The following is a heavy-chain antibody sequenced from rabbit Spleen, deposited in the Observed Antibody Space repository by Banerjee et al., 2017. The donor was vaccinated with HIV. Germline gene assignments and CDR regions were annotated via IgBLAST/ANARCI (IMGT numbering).Heavy chain of an antibody. CDR1: GVSFSGNSY. Sequence: QQQLVESGGDLVKPEGSLTLTCEASGVSFSGNSYMCWVRQAPGKGLEWIACIYAGSSGSIYYASWAKGRFTISRTSSTTVTLRMTSLTAADTATYFCARGDGGDGNTYNLWGPGTLVTVS. D-gene: IGHD6-1*01. J-gene: IGHJ4*01. CDR2: IYAGSSGSI. V-gene: IGHV1S45*01. CDR3: ARGDGGDGNTYNL.